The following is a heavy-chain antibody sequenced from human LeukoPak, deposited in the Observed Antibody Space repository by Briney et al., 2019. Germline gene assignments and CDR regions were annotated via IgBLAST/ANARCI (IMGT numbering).Heavy chain of an antibody. CDR2: IIPIFGTA. CDR1: GGTFSSYA. V-gene: IGHV1-69*06. J-gene: IGHJ5*02. Sequence: ASVKVSCKASGGTFSSYAISWVRQAPGQGLEWMGGIIPIFGTANYAQKFQGRVTMTEDTSTNTAYMELSRLRSEDTAVYFCAAVSGHYTLLDAWGQGALVTVST. CDR3: AAVSGHYTLLDA. D-gene: IGHD4-11*01.